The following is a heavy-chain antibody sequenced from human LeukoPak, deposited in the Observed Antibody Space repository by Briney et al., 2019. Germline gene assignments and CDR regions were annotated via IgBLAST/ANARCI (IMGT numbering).Heavy chain of an antibody. CDR1: RGSTSSYY. CDR2: IYVTGNT. V-gene: IGHV4-4*07. J-gene: IGHJ6*02. CDR3: ARDPEDYSFGMDV. Sequence: SETLSLTCTVSRGSTSSYYWSWIRQPAGKGLEWIGRIYVTGNTKYNPSLKSRVTMSVDTSKNQFSLKLSSVTAADTAVYYCARDPEDYSFGMDVWGQGTTVTVSS.